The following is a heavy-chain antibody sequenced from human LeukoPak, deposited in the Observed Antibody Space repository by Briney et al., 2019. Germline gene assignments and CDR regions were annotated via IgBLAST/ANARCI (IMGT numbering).Heavy chain of an antibody. J-gene: IGHJ4*02. CDR2: IYYSVST. CDR1: GGSISSSSYY. CDR3: ARLVRGYYDSSGYPDY. D-gene: IGHD3-22*01. Sequence: SXTLSLTCTVSGGSISSSSYYWGWIRQPRGKGLEWIGSIYYSVSTYSNPSLKSRVTISVDTSKNQFSLKLSSVTAADTAVYYCARLVRGYYDSSGYPDYWGQGTLVTVSS. V-gene: IGHV4-39*01.